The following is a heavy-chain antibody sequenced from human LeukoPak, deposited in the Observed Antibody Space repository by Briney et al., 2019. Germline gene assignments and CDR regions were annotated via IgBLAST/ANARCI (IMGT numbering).Heavy chain of an antibody. CDR3: ARLYGSGSYYAQYYFDY. Sequence: SETLSLTCAVSGGSISSSNWWSWVRQPPGKGLEWIGEIYHSGSTNYNPSLKSRVTTSVDKSKNQFSLKLSSVTAADTAVYYCARLYGSGSYYAQYYFDYWGQGTLVTVSS. CDR1: GGSISSSNW. D-gene: IGHD3-10*01. V-gene: IGHV4-4*02. CDR2: IYHSGST. J-gene: IGHJ4*02.